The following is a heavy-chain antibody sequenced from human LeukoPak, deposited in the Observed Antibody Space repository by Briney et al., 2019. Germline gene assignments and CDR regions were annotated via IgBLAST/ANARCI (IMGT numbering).Heavy chain of an antibody. CDR1: GGSFSGYY. Sequence: PSETLSLTCAVYGGSFSGYYWSWIRQPPGKGLEWIGRIYTSGSTNYNPSLKSRVTMSVDTSKNQFSLKLSSVTAADTAVYYCAREWQLNPQWPAFYYYYGMDVWGQGTTVTVSS. CDR3: AREWQLNPQWPAFYYYYGMDV. J-gene: IGHJ6*02. D-gene: IGHD4-23*01. CDR2: IYTSGST. V-gene: IGHV4-4*07.